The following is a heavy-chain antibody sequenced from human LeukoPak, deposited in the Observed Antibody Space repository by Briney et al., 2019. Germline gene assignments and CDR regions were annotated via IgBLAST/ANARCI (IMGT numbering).Heavy chain of an antibody. Sequence: LGGSLRLSCAASGFTFSNYWMSWVRQPLGKWLEWVANIKHDGSEKYCVDSVEGRFTISRDNAKNSLHLQMNSLRAEDRAVYYCARLGTAEGTLEDYWGQGTLVTVSS. CDR1: GFTFSNYW. V-gene: IGHV3-7*01. D-gene: IGHD6-13*01. J-gene: IGHJ4*02. CDR2: IKHDGSEK. CDR3: ARLGTAEGTLEDY.